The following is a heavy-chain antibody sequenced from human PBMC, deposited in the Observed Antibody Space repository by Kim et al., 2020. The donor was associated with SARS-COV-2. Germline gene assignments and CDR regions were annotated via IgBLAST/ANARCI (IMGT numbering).Heavy chain of an antibody. CDR3: ARDPRSRV. V-gene: IGHV3-30*04. J-gene: IGHJ3*01. CDR1: RFTFRSFA. CDR2: IRYDGSST. Sequence: GGSLRLSCSASRFTFRSFAMYWVRQAPGKGLEWVAVIRYDGSSTTYADSVKGRFTIPRDNCKNKLYLQMNSLSAEDTAVYYCARDPRSRVWG.